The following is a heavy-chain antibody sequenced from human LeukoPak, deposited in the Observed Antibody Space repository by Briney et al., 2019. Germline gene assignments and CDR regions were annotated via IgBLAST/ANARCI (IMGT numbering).Heavy chain of an antibody. V-gene: IGHV4-59*02. Sequence: SETLSLTCTVSGDSVSSYYWTWIRQPPGKRLEWIGYIYSTGRTNYNPSFKSRVTISVDTSKNQFSLKLSSVTAADTAVYYCARFTTLRNFDYWGQGTLVTVSS. J-gene: IGHJ4*02. CDR3: ARFTTLRNFDY. CDR1: GDSVSSYY. CDR2: IYSTGRT. D-gene: IGHD3-22*01.